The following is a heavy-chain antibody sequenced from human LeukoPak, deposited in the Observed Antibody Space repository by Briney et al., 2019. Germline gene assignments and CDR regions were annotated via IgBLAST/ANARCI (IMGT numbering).Heavy chain of an antibody. CDR1: GYSLTSYW. V-gene: IGHV5-51*01. D-gene: IGHD3-22*01. CDR3: ARHAGYYDSSETIDY. CDR2: IYPGDSDT. Sequence: HVESLKISCKGSGYSLTSYWILWVRQMPGKGLEWMVNIYPGDSDTRYSPSFQGQVTISADKSISTAYLQWSSLKASDTAMYYCARHAGYYDSSETIDYWGQGTLVTVSS. J-gene: IGHJ4*02.